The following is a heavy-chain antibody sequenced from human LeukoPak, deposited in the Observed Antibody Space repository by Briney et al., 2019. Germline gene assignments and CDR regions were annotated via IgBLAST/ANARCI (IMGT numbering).Heavy chain of an antibody. V-gene: IGHV3-48*01. CDR2: ISSSSSTI. J-gene: IGHJ4*02. D-gene: IGHD3-22*01. CDR1: GVTFSIDS. Sequence: GGSLRPSCAASGVTFSIDSMNSGRHGPGKGLGWVSYISSSSSTIYYADSVKGPFTISRDNAKNSLYLQMNSLRAEDTAVYYCARVRNGGYDRRPNFDYWGQGTLVTVSS. CDR3: ARVRNGGYDRRPNFDY.